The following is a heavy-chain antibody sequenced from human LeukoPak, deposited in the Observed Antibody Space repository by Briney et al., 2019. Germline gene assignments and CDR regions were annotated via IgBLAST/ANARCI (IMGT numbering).Heavy chain of an antibody. CDR2: ISAYNGNT. J-gene: IGHJ4*02. CDR3: ARDSIVVVPAALNFDY. Sequence: GASVKVSCKASGYTFTSYGISWVRQAPGQGLEWMGWISAYNGNTNYAQKLQGRVTMTTDTSTSTAYMELRSLRSDDTAVYYCARDSIVVVPAALNFDYWGQGTLVTVSS. CDR1: GYTFTSYG. D-gene: IGHD2-2*01. V-gene: IGHV1-18*01.